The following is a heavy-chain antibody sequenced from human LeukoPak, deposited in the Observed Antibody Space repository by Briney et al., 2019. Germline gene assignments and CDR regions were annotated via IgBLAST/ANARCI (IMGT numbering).Heavy chain of an antibody. V-gene: IGHV3-66*01. D-gene: IGHD3-10*01. Sequence: GGSLRLSCAASGFTVSSAYMSWVRQAPGKGLEWVSVIYSGGSRNYADSVRGRFTISRDMSKNTLSLEMSSLRAEDTAVYYCAGERWFGESDASYYYYYYMDVWGKGTTVTVSS. CDR3: AGERWFGESDASYYYYYYMDV. J-gene: IGHJ6*03. CDR2: IYSGGSR. CDR1: GFTVSSAY.